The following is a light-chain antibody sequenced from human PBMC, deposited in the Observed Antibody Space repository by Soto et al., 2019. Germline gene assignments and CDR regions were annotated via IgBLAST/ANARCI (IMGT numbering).Light chain of an antibody. V-gene: IGLV2-23*02. CDR3: CSFSNGGAWV. CDR1: SSDVGTYNR. J-gene: IGLJ3*02. Sequence: QSALAQPASVSASPGRSITISCTGASSDVGTYNRVPWIQQHPGKAPKLMIYEVNNQPSWGSDRFSGSKSGNTASLTISGGQEDDEANDYCCSFSNGGAWVFGGGTKLTVL. CDR2: EVN.